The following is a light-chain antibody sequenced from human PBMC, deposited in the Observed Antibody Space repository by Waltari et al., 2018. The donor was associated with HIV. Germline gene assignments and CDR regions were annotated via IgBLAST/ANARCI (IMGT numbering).Light chain of an antibody. CDR3: QQTYSSPLT. CDR1: QSVRDS. J-gene: IGKJ1*01. CDR2: RAS. V-gene: IGKV3-11*01. Sequence: EIVLTQSPASLSSSPGERATIACRASQSVRDSLTWYQQKPGQPPRLLTARASNRATGIPARFSGSGSGTDFTLTISSLDPEYFATYHCQQTYSSPLTFGQGTKVESK.